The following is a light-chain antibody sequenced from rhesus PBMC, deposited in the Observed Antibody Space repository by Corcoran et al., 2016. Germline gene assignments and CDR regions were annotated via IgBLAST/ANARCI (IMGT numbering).Light chain of an antibody. CDR3: QHGYGTPWT. J-gene: IGKJ1*01. CDR1: ENVNNY. Sequence: DIQMTQSPSSLSASVGDRVTITCRASENVNNYLNWYQQKPGKAPMLLIYKASTLQSGVPSRFSGSGSGTDYPFTISSLQPEDVATYYCQHGYGTPWTFGQGTKVEIK. V-gene: IGKV1-74*01. CDR2: KAS.